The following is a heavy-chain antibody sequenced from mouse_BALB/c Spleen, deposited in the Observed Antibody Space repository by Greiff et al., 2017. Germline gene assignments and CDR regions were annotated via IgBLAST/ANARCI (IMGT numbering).Heavy chain of an antibody. V-gene: IGHV5-4*02. J-gene: IGHJ2*01. Sequence: EVQVVESGGGLVKPGGSLKLSCAASGFTFSDYYMYWVRQTPEKRLEWVATISDGGSYTYYPDSVKGRFTISRDNAKNNLYLQMSSLKSEDTAMYYCARGTYYRYGYFDYWGQGTTLTVSS. CDR3: ARGTYYRYGYFDY. D-gene: IGHD2-14*01. CDR1: GFTFSDYY. CDR2: ISDGGSYT.